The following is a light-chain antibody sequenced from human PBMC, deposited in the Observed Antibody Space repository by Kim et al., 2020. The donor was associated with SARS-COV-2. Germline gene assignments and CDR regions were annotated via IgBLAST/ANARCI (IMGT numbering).Light chain of an antibody. V-gene: IGKV3-20*01. CDR2: GAS. J-gene: IGKJ2*01. CDR3: QHYGTSPYT. Sequence: IVLTQSPGTLSLSPGEGATLSCKASQSLSASSLAWCQQRPGQSPRLLIYGASTRAPGIPDRFSGSGSGTDFTLTISRLEPDDFAVYFCQHYGTSPYTFGQGTKLEI. CDR1: QSLSASS.